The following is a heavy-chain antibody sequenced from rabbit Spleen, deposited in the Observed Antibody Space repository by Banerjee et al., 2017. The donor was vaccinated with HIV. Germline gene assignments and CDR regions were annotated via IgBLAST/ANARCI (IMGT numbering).Heavy chain of an antibody. J-gene: IGHJ6*01. CDR3: ARDTGSCFSSYGMDL. CDR1: GFSFSSSDY. D-gene: IGHD8-1*01. Sequence: QSLEESGGDLVKPGASLTLTCTASGFSFSSSDYMCWVRQAPGKGLEWIACIDAGSSGFTYFATWAKGRFTISKSSSTTVPLQMPRLTAADTATYFCARDTGSCFSSYGMDLWGQGTLVTVS. CDR2: IDAGSSGFT. V-gene: IGHV1S40*01.